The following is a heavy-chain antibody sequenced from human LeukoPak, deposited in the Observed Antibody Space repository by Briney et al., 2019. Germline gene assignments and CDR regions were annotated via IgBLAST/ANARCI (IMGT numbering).Heavy chain of an antibody. Sequence: GGSLRLSCAASGFTFSTYGIHWVRQAPGKGLEWVAAISDDGSKKYYTDSVKGRFTISRDNSKNTLFLQMNSLRAEDTAVYCCGLVGSAHVFDIWGQGTMVTVSS. J-gene: IGHJ3*02. D-gene: IGHD1-26*01. CDR1: GFTFSTYG. V-gene: IGHV3-30*03. CDR3: GLVGSAHVFDI. CDR2: ISDDGSKK.